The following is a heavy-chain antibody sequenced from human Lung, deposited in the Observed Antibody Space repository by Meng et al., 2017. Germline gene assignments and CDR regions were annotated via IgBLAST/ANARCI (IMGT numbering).Heavy chain of an antibody. CDR2: IYNSGST. CDR1: GGSISSSNYY. Sequence: QMQLQESGPVLVKPSQTLHLTCTVSGGSISSSNYYWSWIRQPPGKGLEWSGHIYNSGSTYYNPSLKSRITISVDTSKNQFSLKLSSVTAADTAVYYCARGQKGYFDLWGRGTLVTVSS. V-gene: IGHV4-30-4*01. CDR3: ARGQKGYFDL. J-gene: IGHJ2*01.